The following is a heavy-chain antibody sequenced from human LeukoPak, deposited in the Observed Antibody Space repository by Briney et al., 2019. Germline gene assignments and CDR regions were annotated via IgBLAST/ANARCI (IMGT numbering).Heavy chain of an antibody. CDR2: IGGSGGST. D-gene: IGHD1-20*01. CDR1: GFTFSSYA. J-gene: IGHJ4*02. V-gene: IGHV3-23*01. Sequence: PGEPLRLSCAASGFTFSSYAMSWVRQAPGKGLEWVSTIGGSGGSTYYADSVKGRFTTSRDNSKNTLYLQMNSLRADDTAIYYCARGPYNSALDYWGQGTLVTVSS. CDR3: ARGPYNSALDY.